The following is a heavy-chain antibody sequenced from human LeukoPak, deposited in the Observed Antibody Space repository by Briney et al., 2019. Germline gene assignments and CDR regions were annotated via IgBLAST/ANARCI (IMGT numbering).Heavy chain of an antibody. Sequence: PSETLSLTCGVDGGSFSGYDWTWVRQPPGKGLEWIGQFNYGGDTNYNPSLKSRVTISVDTSKNQFSLKVTFVTAADTAVYYCARGLGWQVTPMGPFYMDVWGEGATVIVSS. CDR2: FNYGGDT. CDR1: GGSFSGYD. CDR3: ARGLGWQVTPMGPFYMDV. V-gene: IGHV4-34*01. J-gene: IGHJ6*03. D-gene: IGHD2-21*02.